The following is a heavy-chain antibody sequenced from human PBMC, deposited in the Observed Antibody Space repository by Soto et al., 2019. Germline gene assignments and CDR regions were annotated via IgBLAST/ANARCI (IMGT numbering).Heavy chain of an antibody. CDR2: IYHSGST. J-gene: IGHJ4*02. CDR1: GGSISSGGYS. D-gene: IGHD3-10*01. CDR3: ARGEYVTGSDYFDY. V-gene: IGHV4-30-2*01. Sequence: QLQLQESGSGLVKPSQTLSLTCAVSGGSISSGGYSWSWIRQPPGKGLEWIGYIYHSGSTYYNPSLKSEDTISVDRAKNQFTLKLTSVTAADTAVYYCARGEYVTGSDYFDYWGQGSLVTVSS.